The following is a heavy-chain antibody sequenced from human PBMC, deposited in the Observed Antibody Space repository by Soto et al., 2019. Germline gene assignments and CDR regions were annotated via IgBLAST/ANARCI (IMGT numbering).Heavy chain of an antibody. V-gene: IGHV4-59*01. Sequence: SETLSLTCTVSGGSISSYYWSWIRQPPGKGLEWIGYIYYSGSTNYNPSLKSRVTISVDTSKNQSSLKLSSVTAADTAVYYCARAREAGSGSYYYYYGMDVWGQGTTVTVSS. CDR1: GGSISSYY. J-gene: IGHJ6*02. D-gene: IGHD3-10*01. CDR2: IYYSGST. CDR3: ARAREAGSGSYYYYYGMDV.